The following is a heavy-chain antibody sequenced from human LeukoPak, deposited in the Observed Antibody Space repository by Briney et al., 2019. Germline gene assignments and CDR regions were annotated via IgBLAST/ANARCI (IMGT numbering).Heavy chain of an antibody. Sequence: SGTLSLTCTVSGGSISSYYWSWIRQPPGKGLEWIGYIYYSGSTNYNPSLKSRVTISVDTSKNQFSLKLSSVTAADTAVYYRARVNSHYYDSSGYSDPSTEFDPLGQGTLVTVSS. CDR3: ARVNSHYYDSSGYSDPSTEFDP. CDR1: GGSISSYY. V-gene: IGHV4-59*01. D-gene: IGHD3-22*01. CDR2: IYYSGST. J-gene: IGHJ5*02.